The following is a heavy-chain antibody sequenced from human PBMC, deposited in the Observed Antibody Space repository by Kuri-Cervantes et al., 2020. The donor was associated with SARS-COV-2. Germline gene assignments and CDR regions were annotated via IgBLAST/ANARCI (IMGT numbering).Heavy chain of an antibody. CDR2: ISAYNGNT. V-gene: IGHV1-18*04. Sequence: ASVKVSCKASGYTFTGYYMHWVRQAPGQGLEWMGRISAYNGNTNYAQKLQGRVTMTTDTSTSTAYMELRSLRSDDTAVYYCARGLLAAAGKVPFDYWGQGTLVTVSS. CDR1: GYTFTGYY. CDR3: ARGLLAAAGKVPFDY. J-gene: IGHJ4*02. D-gene: IGHD6-13*01.